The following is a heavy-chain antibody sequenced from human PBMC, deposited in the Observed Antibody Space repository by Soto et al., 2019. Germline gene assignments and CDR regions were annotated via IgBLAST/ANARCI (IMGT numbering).Heavy chain of an antibody. CDR2: INPNRGGT. CDR3: SRVAEAADY. J-gene: IGHJ4*02. D-gene: IGHD6-13*01. Sequence: QVQLVQSGAEVKKPGASVKVSCKASGYTFTGYYMHWVRQAPGQGLEWMGWINPNRGGTNYAQKVQGRVTMTRDTSISTAYMELSSLRSDDTAVYYCSRVAEAADYWGQGTLVTVSS. CDR1: GYTFTGYY. V-gene: IGHV1-2*02.